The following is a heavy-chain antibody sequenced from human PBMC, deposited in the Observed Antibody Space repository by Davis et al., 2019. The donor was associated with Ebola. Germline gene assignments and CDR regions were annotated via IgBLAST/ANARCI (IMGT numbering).Heavy chain of an antibody. Sequence: GGSLRLSCAASGFTFSSYSMNWVRQAPGKGLEWVAVISYDGSNKYYADSVKGRFTISRDNSKNTLYLQMNSLRAEDTAVYYCAKDHVRDILLIYYNYMDVWGKGTTVTVSS. D-gene: IGHD2-8*01. CDR2: ISYDGSNK. CDR1: GFTFSSYS. J-gene: IGHJ6*03. V-gene: IGHV3-30*18. CDR3: AKDHVRDILLIYYNYMDV.